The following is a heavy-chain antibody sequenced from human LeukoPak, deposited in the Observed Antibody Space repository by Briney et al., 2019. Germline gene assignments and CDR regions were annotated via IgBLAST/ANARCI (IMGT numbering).Heavy chain of an antibody. CDR1: GGSISSSSYH. CDR2: IYYSGST. V-gene: IGHV4-39*01. D-gene: IGHD1-26*01. CDR3: ATQESGYYYMDV. Sequence: SETLSLTCTVSGGSISSSSYHWGWIRQPPGKGLEWIGSIYYSGSTYYNPSLKSRVTISVDTSKNQFSLKLSSVTAADTAVYYCATQESGYYYMDVWGKGTTVTVSS. J-gene: IGHJ6*03.